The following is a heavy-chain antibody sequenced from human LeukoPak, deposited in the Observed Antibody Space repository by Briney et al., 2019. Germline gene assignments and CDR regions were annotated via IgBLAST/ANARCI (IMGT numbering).Heavy chain of an antibody. Sequence: SETLSLTCNVSGVAISSGGYYWSWIRQLPGKDLEWIGYIYYGGSTYYHPSLNRRVTVSVDTSKNQFSLKLSSVTAADTAVYYCARAPGLDGDYFDYWGQGTLVTVSS. V-gene: IGHV4-31*03. CDR2: IYYGGST. CDR3: ARAPGLDGDYFDY. CDR1: GVAISSGGYY. J-gene: IGHJ4*02. D-gene: IGHD3/OR15-3a*01.